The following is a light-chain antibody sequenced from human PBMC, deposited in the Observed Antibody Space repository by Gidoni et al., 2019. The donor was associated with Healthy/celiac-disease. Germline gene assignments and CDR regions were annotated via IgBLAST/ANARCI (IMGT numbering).Light chain of an antibody. Sequence: DIVMTQSQLSLPVTPGEPASISCRSSQSLLHSNGYNYLDWYLQKPGQSPQLLIYLGSNRASGVTDRFSGSGSGTDFTLKISRVEAEDVGVYYCMQALQTPRTFGPGTKVDIK. CDR1: QSLLHSNGYNY. CDR3: MQALQTPRT. V-gene: IGKV2-28*01. J-gene: IGKJ3*01. CDR2: LGS.